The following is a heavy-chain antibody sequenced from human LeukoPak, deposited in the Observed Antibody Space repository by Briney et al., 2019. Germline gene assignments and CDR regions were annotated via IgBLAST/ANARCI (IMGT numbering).Heavy chain of an antibody. D-gene: IGHD3-22*01. J-gene: IGHJ3*02. CDR2: IYYSGST. CDR1: GGSISSYY. Sequence: SETLSLTCTVSGGSISSYYWSWTRQPPGKGLEWIGYIYYSGSTNYNPSLKSRVTISVDTSKNQFSLKLSSVTAADTAVYYCARWGYYDSSGYSSDAFDIWGQGTMVTVSS. CDR3: ARWGYYDSSGYSSDAFDI. V-gene: IGHV4-59*01.